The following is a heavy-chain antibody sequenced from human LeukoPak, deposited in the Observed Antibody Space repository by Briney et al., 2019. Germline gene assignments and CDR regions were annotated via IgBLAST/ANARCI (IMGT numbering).Heavy chain of an antibody. CDR2: IYYSGST. V-gene: IGHV4-59*01. D-gene: IGHD5-24*01. Sequence: SETLSLTCTVSGGSISSYYWSWIRQPPGKGLEWIGYIYYSGSTNYDPSLKSRVTISVDTSKNQFSLKLSSVTAADTAVYYCARAYGDGYNLISPFDYWGQGTLVTVSS. CDR1: GGSISSYY. J-gene: IGHJ4*02. CDR3: ARAYGDGYNLISPFDY.